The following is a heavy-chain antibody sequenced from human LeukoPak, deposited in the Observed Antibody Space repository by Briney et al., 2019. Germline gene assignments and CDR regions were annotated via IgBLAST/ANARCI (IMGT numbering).Heavy chain of an antibody. CDR3: ARGRGSSWYYFDS. D-gene: IGHD6-13*01. Sequence: SETLSLTCTVSGGSISSYYWSWVRQPAGKGLEWIGRIYASGNTNYNPSLKGRVTMAVDTSKNQFSLNLSSVTAADTAVYYCARGRGSSWYYFDSWGQGTLVTVSS. CDR1: GGSISSYY. V-gene: IGHV4-4*07. J-gene: IGHJ4*02. CDR2: IYASGNT.